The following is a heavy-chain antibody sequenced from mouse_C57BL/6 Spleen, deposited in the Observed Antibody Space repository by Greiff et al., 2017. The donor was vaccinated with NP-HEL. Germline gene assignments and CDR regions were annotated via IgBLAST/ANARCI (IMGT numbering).Heavy chain of an antibody. CDR1: GYSITSGYY. J-gene: IGHJ4*01. CDR2: ISYDGSN. V-gene: IGHV3-6*01. Sequence: VQLKESGPGLVKPSQSLSLTCSVTGYSITSGYYWNWIRQFPGNKLEWMGYISYDGSNNYNPSFKNRITITRDTSKNQFFLKLNSLTTEDTATYYCASTVVAEDYAMDYWGQGTSVTVSS. CDR3: ASTVVAEDYAMDY. D-gene: IGHD1-1*01.